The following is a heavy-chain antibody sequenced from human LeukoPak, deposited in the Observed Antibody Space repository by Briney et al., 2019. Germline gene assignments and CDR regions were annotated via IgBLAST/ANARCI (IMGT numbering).Heavy chain of an antibody. Sequence: GGSLRLSCAASGFTFSSYSMNWVRQAPGKGLEWVSHITASGTAMFYADSVKGRFTISRDNAKNSLYLQMNSLRDEDTAVYYRTSSGSYRFDYWGQGTLVTVSS. CDR2: ITASGTAM. CDR3: TSSGSYRFDY. V-gene: IGHV3-48*02. J-gene: IGHJ4*02. D-gene: IGHD1-26*01. CDR1: GFTFSSYS.